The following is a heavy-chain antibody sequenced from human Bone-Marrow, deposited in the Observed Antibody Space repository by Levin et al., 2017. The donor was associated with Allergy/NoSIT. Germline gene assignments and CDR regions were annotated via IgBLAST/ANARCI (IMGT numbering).Heavy chain of an antibody. CDR1: GFTFSSYS. Sequence: GGSLRLSCAASGFTFSSYSMNWVRQAPGKGLEWVSYISSSSSTIYYADSVKGRFTISRDNAKNSLYLQMNSLRDEDTAVYYCARDEGEDIVAHRIEVGAFDIWGQGTMVTVSS. J-gene: IGHJ3*02. V-gene: IGHV3-48*02. CDR3: ARDEGEDIVAHRIEVGAFDI. CDR2: ISSSSSTI. D-gene: IGHD5-12*01.